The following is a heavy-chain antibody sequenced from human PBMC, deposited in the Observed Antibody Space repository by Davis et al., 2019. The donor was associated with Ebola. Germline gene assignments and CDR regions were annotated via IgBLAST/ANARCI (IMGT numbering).Heavy chain of an antibody. CDR3: ARGLSILWWENWFDP. Sequence: MPGGSLRLSCTVSGGSLSSYYWSWIRQPPGKGLEWIGYIYYSGSTNYNPSLKSRVTISVDTSKNQFSLKLSSVTAADTAVYYCARGLSILWWENWFDPWGQGTLVTGSS. D-gene: IGHD2-21*01. CDR2: IYYSGST. V-gene: IGHV4-59*12. CDR1: GGSLSSYY. J-gene: IGHJ5*02.